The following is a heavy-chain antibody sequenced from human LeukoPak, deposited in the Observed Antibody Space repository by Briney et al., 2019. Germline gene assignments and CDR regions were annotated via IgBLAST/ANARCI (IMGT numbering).Heavy chain of an antibody. J-gene: IGHJ5*02. V-gene: IGHV1-8*01. CDR2: MNPNSGNT. D-gene: IGHD6-13*01. Sequence: ASVKVSCKASGYTFTSYDINWVRQATGQGLEWMGWMNPNSGNTGYAQKFQGRVTITTDESTSTAYMELSSLRSEDTAVYYCARANHSSSWFNWFDPWGQGTLVTVSS. CDR1: GYTFTSYD. CDR3: ARANHSSSWFNWFDP.